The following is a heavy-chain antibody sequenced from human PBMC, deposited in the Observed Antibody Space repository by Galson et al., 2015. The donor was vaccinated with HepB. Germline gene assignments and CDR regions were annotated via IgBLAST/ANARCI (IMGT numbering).Heavy chain of an antibody. V-gene: IGHV3-30-3*01. CDR3: ARMGYCGGDCYHFDY. J-gene: IGHJ4*02. D-gene: IGHD2-21*01. CDR1: GFTFSSYA. Sequence: SLRLSCAASGFTFSSYAMHWVRQAPGKGLEWVAVMSYDGSNKYYADSVKGRFTISRDNSKNTLYLQMNSLRAEDTAVYYCARMGYCGGDCYHFDYWGQGTLVTVSS. CDR2: MSYDGSNK.